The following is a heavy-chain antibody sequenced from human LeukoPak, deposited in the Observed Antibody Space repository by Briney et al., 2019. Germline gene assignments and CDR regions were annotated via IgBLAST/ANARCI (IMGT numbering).Heavy chain of an antibody. D-gene: IGHD2-8*02. Sequence: PGGSLRLSCAASGFTFSSYAMRWVRQAPGKGLEWVAVISYDGSNKYYADSVKGRFTISRDNSKNTLYLQMNSLRAEDTAVYYCARDHRTGHYFDYWGQGTLVTVSS. V-gene: IGHV3-30-3*01. CDR2: ISYDGSNK. J-gene: IGHJ4*02. CDR1: GFTFSSYA. CDR3: ARDHRTGHYFDY.